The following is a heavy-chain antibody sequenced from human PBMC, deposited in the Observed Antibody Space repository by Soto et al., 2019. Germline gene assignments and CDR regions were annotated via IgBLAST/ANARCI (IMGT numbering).Heavy chain of an antibody. D-gene: IGHD3-3*01. CDR1: GFTFSSYA. CDR3: AKGPILGEENIYDY. V-gene: IGHV3-23*01. J-gene: IGHJ4*02. Sequence: EVQLLESGGGLVQPGGSLRLSCAASGFTFSSYAMSWVRQAPGKGLEWVSGMSGGGGTANYRDSGEGRFTIARDNSKQTLYLQMNSLRAEDTALYDCAKGPILGEENIYDYGGQGTLVTVSS. CDR2: MSGGGGTA.